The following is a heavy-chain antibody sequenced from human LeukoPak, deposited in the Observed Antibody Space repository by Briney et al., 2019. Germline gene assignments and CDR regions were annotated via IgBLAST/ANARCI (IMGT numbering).Heavy chain of an antibody. CDR2: IKQDGSDK. CDR3: ARDYGSGRYSYYFDY. J-gene: IGHJ4*02. V-gene: IGHV3-7*01. Sequence: GGSLRLSCAGSGFTLSGHWMSWVRRAPGKGLEWVGNIKQDGSDKYYVDSVKGRFTISRDNTKNSLYLQMNSLRDEDTAVYYCARDYGSGRYSYYFDYWGQGTLVTVSS. CDR1: GFTLSGHW. D-gene: IGHD3-10*01.